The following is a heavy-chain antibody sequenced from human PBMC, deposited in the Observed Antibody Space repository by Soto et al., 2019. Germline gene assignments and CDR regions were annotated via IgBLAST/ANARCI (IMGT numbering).Heavy chain of an antibody. CDR1: GFTLMSYE. V-gene: IGHV3-48*03. Sequence: GGSLRLSCAASGFTLMSYEINFFGQAPFKGLEWVSYISGDANTIYYADSLKGRFTISRDDAKNSLYLQMNSLRAEDTAVYYCARDVEPVVGATDFDQWGQGTLVTVSS. J-gene: IGHJ4*02. CDR2: ISGDANTI. CDR3: ARDVEPVVGATDFDQ. D-gene: IGHD1-26*01.